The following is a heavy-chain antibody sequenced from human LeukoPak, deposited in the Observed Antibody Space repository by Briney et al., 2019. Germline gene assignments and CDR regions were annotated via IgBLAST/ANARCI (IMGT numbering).Heavy chain of an antibody. CDR3: ARGRSHIVVVTARRGWFDP. Sequence: TTSETLSLTCAVYGGSFSGYYWSWIRQPPGKGLEWIGEINHSGSTNYNPSLKSRVTISVDTSKNQFSLKLSSVTAADTAVYYCARGRSHIVVVTARRGWFDPWGQGTLVTVSS. CDR2: INHSGST. CDR1: GGSFSGYY. V-gene: IGHV4-34*01. D-gene: IGHD2-21*02. J-gene: IGHJ5*02.